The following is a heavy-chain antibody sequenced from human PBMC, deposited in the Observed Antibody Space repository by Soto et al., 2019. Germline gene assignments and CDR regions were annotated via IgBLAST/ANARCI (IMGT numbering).Heavy chain of an antibody. CDR3: ASRDPGTSVDY. V-gene: IGHV4-4*02. CDR2: IYRTGST. Sequence: TSETLSLTCAVSGGSFTSNKWRTGFRQPPGQGLEWIGEIYRTGSTNYNPSLKSRVTISLDKSENQFSLKVTSLTAADTAVYYCASRDPGTSVDYWGQGTLVTVSS. D-gene: IGHD1-7*01. CDR1: GGSFTSNKW. J-gene: IGHJ4*02.